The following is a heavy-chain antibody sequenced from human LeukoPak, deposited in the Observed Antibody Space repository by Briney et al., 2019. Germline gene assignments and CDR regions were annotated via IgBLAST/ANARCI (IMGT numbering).Heavy chain of an antibody. CDR2: IHHSGNS. V-gene: IGHV4-59*02. CDR3: TRGHWGLQS. J-gene: IGHJ5*02. Sequence: SETLSPTCTVSGASVADYYWSWIRQSPEKGLEWISYIHHSGNSDYNPSLRSRVTTSLDTSKNQFSLNLISVTAADTAVYYCTRGHWGLQSWSQGTLVTVSS. CDR1: GASVADYY. D-gene: IGHD7-27*01.